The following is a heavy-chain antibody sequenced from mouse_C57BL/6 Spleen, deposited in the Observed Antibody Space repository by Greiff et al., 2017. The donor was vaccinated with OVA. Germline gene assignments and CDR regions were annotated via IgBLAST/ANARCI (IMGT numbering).Heavy chain of an antibody. D-gene: IGHD1-1*01. Sequence: VQLQQSGPELVKPGASVKIPCKASGYTFTDYNMDWVKQSHGKSLEWIGDINPNNGGTIYNQKFKGKATLTVDKSSSTAYMELRSLTSEDTAVYNCARRGVTTVVGAPFDYWGQGTTLTVSS. CDR1: GYTFTDYN. J-gene: IGHJ2*01. V-gene: IGHV1-18*01. CDR2: INPNNGGT. CDR3: ARRGVTTVVGAPFDY.